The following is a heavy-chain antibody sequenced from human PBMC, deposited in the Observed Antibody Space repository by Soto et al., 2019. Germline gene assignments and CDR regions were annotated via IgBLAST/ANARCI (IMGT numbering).Heavy chain of an antibody. V-gene: IGHV4-4*07. CDR1: GGSISIYY. Sequence: PSETLSLTCTVSGGSISIYYWSWIRHPAGKGLEWIGRIYTSGSTNYNPSLKSRVTMSVDTSKNQFSLKLSSVTAADTAVYYCARESYYDSSGYLALFDPWGQGTLVTVSS. CDR3: ARESYYDSSGYLALFDP. CDR2: IYTSGST. J-gene: IGHJ5*02. D-gene: IGHD3-22*01.